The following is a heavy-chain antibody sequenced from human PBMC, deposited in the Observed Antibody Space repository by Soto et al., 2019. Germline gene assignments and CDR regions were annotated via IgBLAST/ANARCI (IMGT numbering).Heavy chain of an antibody. CDR2: ISRYGDIT. CDR3: AKDRYLDHDSRGYLFDN. J-gene: IGHJ4*02. D-gene: IGHD3-22*01. Sequence: HPAGSIRLSCAASGLTFNIYAITWVRKTTGKGLEWVSAISRYGDITYYADSVEGRFSISRDNSKNTLYLQMNSLRAEDTAVYYCAKDRYLDHDSRGYLFDNWGQGTLVTVSS. V-gene: IGHV3-23*01. CDR1: GLTFNIYA.